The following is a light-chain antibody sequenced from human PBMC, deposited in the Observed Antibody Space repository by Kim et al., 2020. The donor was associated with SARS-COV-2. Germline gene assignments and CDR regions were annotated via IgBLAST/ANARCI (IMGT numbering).Light chain of an antibody. Sequence: ASVGDRVTITCRVSQSIGGWLAWYQQKPGKAPKLLIYDASSVESGVPSRFSGSGSGTEFTLTISSLQPDDSATYYCQHHSTYPITFGQGTRLEIK. CDR2: DAS. CDR1: QSIGGW. CDR3: QHHSTYPIT. J-gene: IGKJ5*01. V-gene: IGKV1-5*01.